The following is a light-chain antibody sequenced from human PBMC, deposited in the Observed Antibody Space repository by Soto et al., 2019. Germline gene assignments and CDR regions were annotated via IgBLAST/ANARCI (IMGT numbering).Light chain of an antibody. V-gene: IGKV1-39*01. Sequence: DIQMTQSPSSVSASVGDRVTITCRASQNIGTSLNWYQMKLGRAPTLLIYSASTLQSGAPSRFSGGGSGTDFTLTINSLQPEDFATYSCQQSYNAPYTFGQGTMLEIK. CDR1: QNIGTS. CDR3: QQSYNAPYT. J-gene: IGKJ2*01. CDR2: SAS.